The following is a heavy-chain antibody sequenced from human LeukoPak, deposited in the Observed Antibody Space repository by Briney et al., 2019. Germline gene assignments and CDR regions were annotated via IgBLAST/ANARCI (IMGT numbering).Heavy chain of an antibody. V-gene: IGHV4-39*01. CDR1: GGSISSSSYY. D-gene: IGHD5/OR15-5a*01. CDR2: MYHSGDT. Sequence: SETLSLTCTVSGGSISSSSYYWGWIRQPPGKGLEWIGSMYHSGDTYYNPSLKSRVTISVDTSKNQFSLKLSSVTAADTAVYYCAGQYTVYDPFDPWGPGSLVTVSS. J-gene: IGHJ5*02. CDR3: AGQYTVYDPFDP.